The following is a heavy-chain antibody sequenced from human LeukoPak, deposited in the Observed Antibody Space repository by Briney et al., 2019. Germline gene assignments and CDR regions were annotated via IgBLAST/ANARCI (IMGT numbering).Heavy chain of an antibody. J-gene: IGHJ6*04. Sequence: GGSLRLSCAASGFTFSSYGMHWVRQAPGKGLEWVSVIWYDGSNKYYADSVKGRFTIPSDDSKNALYLQMNSLRAEDTAVYYCARDQAVNYYYGMDVWGKGTTVTVSS. D-gene: IGHD6-19*01. CDR2: IWYDGSNK. CDR3: ARDQAVNYYYGMDV. CDR1: GFTFSSYG. V-gene: IGHV3-33*01.